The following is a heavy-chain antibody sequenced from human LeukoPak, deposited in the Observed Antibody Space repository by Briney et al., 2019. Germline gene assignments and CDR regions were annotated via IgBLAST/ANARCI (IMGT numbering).Heavy chain of an antibody. CDR1: ASTFSRSY. J-gene: IGHJ4*02. CDR2: MRLAGSVT. CDR3: VIDRGAR. V-gene: IGHV3-7*01. Sequence: GGSLRLSCAASASTFSRSYMGWVRQAPGKGLEWVALMRLAGSVTYYVESVKGRFTISRDNTKNLLYLHMNNLRAEDTAVYYCVIDRGARGGQGTLVTVSS.